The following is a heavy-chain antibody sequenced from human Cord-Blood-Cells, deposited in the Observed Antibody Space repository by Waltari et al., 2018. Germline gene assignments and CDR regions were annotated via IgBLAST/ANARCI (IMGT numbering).Heavy chain of an antibody. J-gene: IGHJ5*02. CDR2: IYYSGRT. V-gene: IGHV4-59*08. CDR3: ARSITGYWFDP. CDR1: GGSISSYY. Sequence: QVQLQESGPGLVKPSETLSLTCTVSGGSISSYYWSWIRQPPGKGLEWIGYIYYSGRTNYNPSLKSRVTISVDTSKNQFSLKLSSVTAADTAVYYCARSITGYWFDPWGQGTLVTVSS. D-gene: IGHD7-27*01.